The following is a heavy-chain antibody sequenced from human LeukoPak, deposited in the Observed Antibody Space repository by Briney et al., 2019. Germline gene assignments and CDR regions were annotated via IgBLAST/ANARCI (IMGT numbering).Heavy chain of an antibody. CDR2: IKEDGREK. J-gene: IGHJ3*01. Sequence: GGSLRLSCAASGFIFNNYWMNWVRQAPGKGLEWVTSIKEDGREKLYVESLEGRLTIARDNAKESLHLQMRNLRVEDTAVYYCTRALGHSVLAFDVWGQGTVVIVS. CDR1: GFIFNNYW. V-gene: IGHV3-7*03. D-gene: IGHD3-16*01. CDR3: TRALGHSVLAFDV.